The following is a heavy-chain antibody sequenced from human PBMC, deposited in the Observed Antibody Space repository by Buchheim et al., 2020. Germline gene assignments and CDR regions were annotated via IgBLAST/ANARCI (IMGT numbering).Heavy chain of an antibody. CDR1: GFTFSTYA. D-gene: IGHD2-2*01. J-gene: IGHJ4*02. V-gene: IGHV3-48*01. Sequence: EVQLVESGGTLVQPGGSLRLSCAASGFTFSTYAMNWVRQAPGKGLEWVSYISSASGAINYADSVKGRFTLSRDNAENSLYLQMNSLRAEDTAVYYCATRLIGKCSSTSCFGYWGQGTL. CDR3: ATRLIGKCSSTSCFGY. CDR2: ISSASGAI.